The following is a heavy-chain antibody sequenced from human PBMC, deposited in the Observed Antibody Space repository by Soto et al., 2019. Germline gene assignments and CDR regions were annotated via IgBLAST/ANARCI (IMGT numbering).Heavy chain of an antibody. D-gene: IGHD2-15*01. CDR2: INPNSGGT. Sequence: GSVKVSCKASGYTFTGYYMHWVRQAPGQGLERMGWINPNSGGTNYAQKFQGRVTMTRDTSISTAYMELSRLRSDDTAVYYCAREEVRMGYSAAGYYYYYGMDVRGKGPTVTVSS. CDR3: AREEVRMGYSAAGYYYYYGMDV. J-gene: IGHJ6*04. CDR1: GYTFTGYY. V-gene: IGHV1-2*02.